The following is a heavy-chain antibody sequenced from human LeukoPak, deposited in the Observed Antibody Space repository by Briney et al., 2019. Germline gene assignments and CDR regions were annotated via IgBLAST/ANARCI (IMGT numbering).Heavy chain of an antibody. CDR3: AKDRDEGFGELLPVVFDY. Sequence: PGGSLRLSCAASRFTLGGYGMSWLRQAPGKGLEWVSGISGSGGSTHYADSVKGRFTISRDNSKNALFLQMNSLRAEDTAVYYCAKDRDEGFGELLPVVFDYWGQGTRATVSS. CDR1: RFTLGGYG. V-gene: IGHV3-23*01. CDR2: ISGSGGST. J-gene: IGHJ4*02. D-gene: IGHD3-10*01.